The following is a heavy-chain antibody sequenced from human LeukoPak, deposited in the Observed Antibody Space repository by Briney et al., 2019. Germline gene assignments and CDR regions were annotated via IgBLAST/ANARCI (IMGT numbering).Heavy chain of an antibody. V-gene: IGHV4-34*01. CDR1: GGSFSGYY. CDR3: ARGRYSYGQRYFQH. J-gene: IGHJ1*01. D-gene: IGHD5-18*01. Sequence: SETPSLTCAVYGGSFSGYYWSWIRQPPGQGLEWIGEINHSGSTNYNPSLKSRVTISVDTSKNQFSLKLSSVTAADTAVYYCARGRYSYGQRYFQHWGQGTLVTVSS. CDR2: INHSGST.